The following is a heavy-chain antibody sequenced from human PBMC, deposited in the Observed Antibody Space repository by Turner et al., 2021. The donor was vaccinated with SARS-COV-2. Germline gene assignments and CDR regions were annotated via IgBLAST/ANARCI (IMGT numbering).Heavy chain of an antibody. D-gene: IGHD3-3*01. CDR3: ARAIQYYDFWSGDFGAYGMDV. V-gene: IGHV3-48*02. Sequence: VQLVDSGGGLVQLGGSLSLSCSASGFTFSSYNMNWVRQAPVKWLEWVSCISSGSSTIYYADTVKDRITISRDNAKNSLFLKMNSLRDEDTAVYYCARAIQYYDFWSGDFGAYGMDVWGQGTTVTVSS. CDR1: GFTFSSYN. J-gene: IGHJ6*02. CDR2: ISSGSSTI.